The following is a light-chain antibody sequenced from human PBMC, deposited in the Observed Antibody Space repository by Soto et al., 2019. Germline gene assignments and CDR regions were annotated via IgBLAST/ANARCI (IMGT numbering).Light chain of an antibody. CDR3: AAWDDSLSGWV. CDR2: RNN. V-gene: IGLV1-47*01. Sequence: QSVLTQPPSASGTPGQRVTISCSGSSSNIGSNFVYWYQQFPGTAPKLLIYRNNQRPSGVPDRFSGSKSGTSASLAISGFPSEDEADYYCAAWDDSLSGWVFGGGTQLTVL. CDR1: SSNIGSNF. J-gene: IGLJ3*02.